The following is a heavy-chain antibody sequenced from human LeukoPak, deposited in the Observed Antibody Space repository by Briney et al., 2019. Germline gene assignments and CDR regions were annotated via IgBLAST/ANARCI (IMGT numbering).Heavy chain of an antibody. CDR3: ARGHNENNYKSTIDV. Sequence: KPSETLSLTCTVSGGSISSTSFYWGWIRQPPGKGLEWIGSISDTGSTYYNPSLKSRVVISVDTSKNQFSLQLSSVTAADTAVYYCARGHNENNYKSTIDVWGQGTMVTVSS. D-gene: IGHD1/OR15-1a*01. CDR2: ISDTGST. CDR1: GGSISSTSFY. V-gene: IGHV4-39*01. J-gene: IGHJ3*01.